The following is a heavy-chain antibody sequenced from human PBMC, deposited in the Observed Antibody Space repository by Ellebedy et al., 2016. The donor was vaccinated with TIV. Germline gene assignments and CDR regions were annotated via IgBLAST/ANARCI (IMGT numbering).Heavy chain of an antibody. D-gene: IGHD5-18*01. CDR2: IIPILGIA. Sequence: SVKVSCXASGGTFSSYAISWVRQAPGQGLEWMGRIIPILGIANYAQKFQGRVTITADESTSTAYMELSSLRSEDTAVYYCAGEIQLSYYYYYMDVWGKGTTVTVSS. V-gene: IGHV1-69*04. CDR1: GGTFSSYA. J-gene: IGHJ6*03. CDR3: AGEIQLSYYYYYMDV.